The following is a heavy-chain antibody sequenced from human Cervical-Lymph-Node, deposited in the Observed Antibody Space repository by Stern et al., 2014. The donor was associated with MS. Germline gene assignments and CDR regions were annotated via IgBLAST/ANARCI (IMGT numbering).Heavy chain of an antibody. D-gene: IGHD3-3*01. Sequence: QVQLQESGPGLVKTSQTLSLTCTVSGGSISSGGYYWSWIRQHPGKGLEWIGYIYYSGSTYYNPSLKSRVTISVDTSKNQFSLKLSSVTAADTAVYYCARTPYDFWSGYYGLDYWGQGTLVTVSS. CDR3: ARTPYDFWSGYYGLDY. V-gene: IGHV4-31*03. J-gene: IGHJ4*02. CDR1: GGSISSGGYY. CDR2: IYYSGST.